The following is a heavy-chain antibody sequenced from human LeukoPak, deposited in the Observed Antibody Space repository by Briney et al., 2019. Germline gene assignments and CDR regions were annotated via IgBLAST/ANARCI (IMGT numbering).Heavy chain of an antibody. Sequence: PGGSLRLSCAASGFTLSSYAMSWVRQGPGKGLEWVSAISVSGNTYHADSVKGRFTISRDSSKNTLYLQMNSLSAEDTAVYYCAKDLSWFGGSLATFGYWGQGTLATVSS. CDR1: GFTLSSYA. D-gene: IGHD3-10*01. CDR2: ISVSGNT. J-gene: IGHJ4*02. V-gene: IGHV3-23*01. CDR3: AKDLSWFGGSLATFGY.